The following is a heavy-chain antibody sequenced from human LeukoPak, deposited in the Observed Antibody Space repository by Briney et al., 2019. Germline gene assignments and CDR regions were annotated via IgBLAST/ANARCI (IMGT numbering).Heavy chain of an antibody. CDR2: INANSGGT. CDR1: GYTFTGYY. D-gene: IGHD4-23*01. Sequence: ATVKVSCKASGYTFTGYYMHWVRQAPGQGLEWMGWINANSGGTKYAQKFQGRVTMTSDTSISTAYMELSSLRSADTAVYYCARDGGNWSLGYWGQGTLVTVSS. J-gene: IGHJ4*02. V-gene: IGHV1-2*02. CDR3: ARDGGNWSLGY.